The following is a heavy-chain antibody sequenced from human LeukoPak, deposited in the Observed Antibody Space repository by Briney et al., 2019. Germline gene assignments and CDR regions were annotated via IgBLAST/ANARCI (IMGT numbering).Heavy chain of an antibody. Sequence: SVNVSCKASGGTFSSYAISWVRQAPGQGLEWMGGIIPIFGTANYAQKFQGRVTITRDTSASTAYVELSSLRSEDTAMYYCARGAPIRVAVAATFDPWGQGTLVTVPS. CDR3: ARGAPIRVAVAATFDP. CDR1: GGTFSSYA. J-gene: IGHJ5*02. D-gene: IGHD6-19*01. CDR2: IIPIFGTA. V-gene: IGHV1-69*05.